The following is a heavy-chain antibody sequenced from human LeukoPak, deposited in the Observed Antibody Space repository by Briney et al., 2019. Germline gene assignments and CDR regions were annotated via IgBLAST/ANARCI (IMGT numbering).Heavy chain of an antibody. CDR2: INPSDGST. CDR3: ARGGPRGNTAMILTY. J-gene: IGHJ4*02. CDR1: GYTFTNHY. Sequence: ASVKVSCKASGYTFTNHYMHWVRQAPEQGLEWMGIINPSDGSTIYAQRFQGRVTLTRDTSTSTVYMELSSLRSEDTAMYYCARGGPRGNTAMILTYWGQGTLVTVSS. D-gene: IGHD5-18*01. V-gene: IGHV1-46*01.